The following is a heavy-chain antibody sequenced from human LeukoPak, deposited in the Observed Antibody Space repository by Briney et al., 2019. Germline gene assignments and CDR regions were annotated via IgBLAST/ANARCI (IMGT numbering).Heavy chain of an antibody. CDR1: GFTFSSYW. CDR2: INTDGCTT. CDR3: AGNRAGWFDP. D-gene: IGHD2/OR15-2a*01. Sequence: GGSLRLSCAASGFTFSSYWMHWVRQAPGKGLVWVSHINTDGCTTTYADSVKGRFTISRDNAKNTLYLQMNSLRAEDTAVHYCAGNRAGWFDPWGQGTLVTVSS. V-gene: IGHV3-74*01. J-gene: IGHJ5*02.